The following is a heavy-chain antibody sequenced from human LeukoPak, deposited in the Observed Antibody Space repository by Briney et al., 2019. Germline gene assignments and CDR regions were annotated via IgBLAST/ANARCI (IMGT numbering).Heavy chain of an antibody. D-gene: IGHD3-16*01. Sequence: GGSLRLSCAASGFTFSRYSLTWVRQAPGKGLEWVSSISSSSSYIYYADSVKGRFTISRDNAKNSLFLQMNSLRAEDTALYYCAKQADTPMLIWSFTDYWGQGTLVTVSS. CDR1: GFTFSRYS. CDR2: ISSSSSYI. CDR3: AKQADTPMLIWSFTDY. J-gene: IGHJ4*02. V-gene: IGHV3-21*01.